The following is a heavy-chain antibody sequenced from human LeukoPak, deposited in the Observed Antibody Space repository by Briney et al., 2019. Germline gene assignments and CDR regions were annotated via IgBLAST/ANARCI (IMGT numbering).Heavy chain of an antibody. V-gene: IGHV4-31*03. CDR1: GGSISSGGYY. Sequence: SQTLSLTCTVSGGSISSGGYYWSWIRQHPGKGLEWIDSIYYSASTYYNPSLKSRVTISVDTSKNQFSLKLSSVTAADTAVYYCARVLPRDGGKWSSSWYDYWGQGTLVPSPQ. CDR3: ARVLPRDGGKWSSSWYDY. D-gene: IGHD6-13*01. CDR2: IYYSAST. J-gene: IGHJ4*02.